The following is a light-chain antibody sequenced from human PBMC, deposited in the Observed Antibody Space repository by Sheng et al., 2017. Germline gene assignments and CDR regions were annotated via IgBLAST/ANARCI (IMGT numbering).Light chain of an antibody. V-gene: IGKV4-1*01. CDR1: QSLLYSSSDKNY. CDR2: WAS. Sequence: DIVMTQSPDSLAVSLGERATLNCKSSQSLLYSSSDKNYLAWYQHKIGQPPKLLIYWASTRASGVPERFSGSGSGTDFTLTISSLQAEDVAVYYCQQYFGSPWTFGQGTKVEIK. CDR3: QQYFGSPWT. J-gene: IGKJ1*01.